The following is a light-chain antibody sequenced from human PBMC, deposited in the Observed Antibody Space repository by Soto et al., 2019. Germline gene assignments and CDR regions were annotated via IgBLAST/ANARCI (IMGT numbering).Light chain of an antibody. CDR1: QSVSNRY. J-gene: IGKJ5*01. CDR3: QQYGSSPPVT. CDR2: GAS. Sequence: EIVLTQSPGTLSLSPGERATLSCRASQSVSNRYLAWYQQKPGQAPRLLIYGASSRATGIPDRFSGSGSGTDFTLTISRLEPEDFAVYYCQQYGSSPPVTFGQGTRVEIK. V-gene: IGKV3-20*01.